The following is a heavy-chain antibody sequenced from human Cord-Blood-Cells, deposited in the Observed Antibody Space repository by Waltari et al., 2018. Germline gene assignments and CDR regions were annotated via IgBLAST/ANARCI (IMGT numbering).Heavy chain of an antibody. CDR2: RSYYGSNK. CDR1: GFTFSSYA. D-gene: IGHD3-9*01. CDR3: ARGGFDDDAFDI. J-gene: IGHJ3*02. V-gene: IGHV3-30-3*01. Sequence: QVQLVESGGGVVQPGRSLRRSWAASGFTFSSYAMPWVSQAPGKGLEWVAVRSYYGSNKYYADSVKGRFTISRDNSKNTLYLQMNSLRAEDTAVYYCARGGFDDDAFDIWGQGTMVTVSS.